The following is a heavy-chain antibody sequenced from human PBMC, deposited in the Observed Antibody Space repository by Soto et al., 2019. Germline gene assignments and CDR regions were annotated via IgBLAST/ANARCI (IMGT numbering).Heavy chain of an antibody. D-gene: IGHD3-22*01. Sequence: EVQLLESGGGLVQPGGSLRLSCAASGFTFSSHAMSWVRQAPGKGLEWVSAISGSGGSTYYADSVKGRFTISRDNSNDALYLQMNSLRAEDTAVYYCAYEVTMIVGPPKEDYWGQGTLVTVSS. CDR1: GFTFSSHA. CDR2: ISGSGGST. CDR3: AYEVTMIVGPPKEDY. V-gene: IGHV3-23*01. J-gene: IGHJ4*02.